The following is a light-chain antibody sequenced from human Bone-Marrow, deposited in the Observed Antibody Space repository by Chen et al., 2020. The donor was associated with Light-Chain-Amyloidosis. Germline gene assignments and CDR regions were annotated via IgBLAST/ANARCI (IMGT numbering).Light chain of an antibody. V-gene: IGLV3-21*02. J-gene: IGLJ3*02. CDR1: NIGSTM. CDR2: DDS. CDR3: QVWDRSSDRPV. Sequence: SYLLTQPSSVSVAPGQTATIACGGNNIGSTMVHWYQQTPGQAPLLVVYDDSDRPSGIPERLSGSNSGNTATLTISRVEAGDEADYYCQVWDRSSDRPVFGGGTKLTVL.